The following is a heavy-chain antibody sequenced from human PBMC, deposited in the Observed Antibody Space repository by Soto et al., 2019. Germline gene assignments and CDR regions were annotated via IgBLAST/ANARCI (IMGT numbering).Heavy chain of an antibody. CDR1: LTIGYYG. Sequence: LTIGYYGMSRVLQTTGKGLEWVVFIRSKAYGGTTEYAASVKGRFTISRDDSKSIAYLQMNSLRAEDTAVYYCARDLRWGNDGLHPGFGYWGQGTLVS. CDR2: IRSKAYGGTT. V-gene: IGHV3-49*02. D-gene: IGHD2-8*02. J-gene: IGHJ4*02. CDR3: ARDLRWGNDGLHPGFGY.